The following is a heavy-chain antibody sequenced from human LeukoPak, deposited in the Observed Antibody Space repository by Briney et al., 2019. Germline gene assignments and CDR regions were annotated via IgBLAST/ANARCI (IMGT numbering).Heavy chain of an antibody. CDR1: GGTFTVYY. CDR2: INPNSGGT. Sequence: GASVKVSCKASGGTFTVYYMHWVRQAPGQGLEWMGWINPNSGGTNYAQKFQGRVTMTRDTSISTAYMELSRLRSDDTAVYYCARVGGGSGYTYYFDYWGQGTLVTVSS. CDR3: ARVGGGSGYTYYFDY. V-gene: IGHV1-2*02. D-gene: IGHD3-22*01. J-gene: IGHJ4*02.